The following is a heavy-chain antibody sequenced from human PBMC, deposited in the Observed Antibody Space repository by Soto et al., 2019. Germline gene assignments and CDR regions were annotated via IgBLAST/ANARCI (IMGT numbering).Heavy chain of an antibody. Sequence: GGSTRLASAASGFSVSIYAVAVVLQAPGKGLEWVSAISGSGGSTYYADSVKGRFTISRDNSKNTLYLQMNSLRAEDTAVYYCAKSAVRYSYALSPYPLWGQGTMVTVSS. CDR3: AKSAVRYSYALSPYPL. V-gene: IGHV3-23*01. CDR1: GFSVSIYA. J-gene: IGHJ3*01. CDR2: ISGSGGST. D-gene: IGHD5-18*01.